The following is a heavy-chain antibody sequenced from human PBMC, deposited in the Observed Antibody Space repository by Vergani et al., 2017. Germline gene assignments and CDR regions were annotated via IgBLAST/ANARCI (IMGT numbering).Heavy chain of an antibody. D-gene: IGHD2-15*01. CDR3: ARSRPYCTSGSCPAI. CDR2: IHNGGST. V-gene: IGHV4-61*02. J-gene: IGHJ4*02. CDR1: GESIRSGSHY. Sequence: QVKLQESGPGLLKPSQTLSLTCTVSGESIRSGSHYWSWIRQPAGKGPEWIGQIHNGGSTDLNPSFKSRVSISVDTSKSQFSLKLNSVTVADTAVYYCARSRPYCTSGSCPAIWGQGTLVTVSS.